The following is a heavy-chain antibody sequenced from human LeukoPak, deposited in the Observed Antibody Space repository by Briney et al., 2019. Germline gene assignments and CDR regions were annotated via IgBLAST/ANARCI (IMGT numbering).Heavy chain of an antibody. CDR3: VRVVQVLSKDAFDI. V-gene: IGHV3-7*01. CDR1: GFTFSSYW. Sequence: GGSLRLSCAASGFTFSSYWMSWVRQAPGKGLEWVANIKQVGSGKYYVDSVKGRFTISRDNAEKSLYLQMNSLRAEDTAVYFCVRVVQVLSKDAFDIWGQGTMVTVSS. D-gene: IGHD2-2*01. CDR2: IKQVGSGK. J-gene: IGHJ3*02.